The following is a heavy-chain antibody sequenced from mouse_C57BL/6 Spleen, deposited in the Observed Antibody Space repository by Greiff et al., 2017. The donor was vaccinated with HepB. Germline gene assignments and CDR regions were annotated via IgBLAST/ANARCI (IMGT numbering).Heavy chain of an antibody. CDR3: ARGAYDDNVGDYFDY. D-gene: IGHD2-3*01. CDR1: GYTFTDYY. CDR2: IYPGSGNT. J-gene: IGHJ2*01. Sequence: QVQLQQSGAELVRPGASVKLSCKASGYTFTDYYINWVKQRPGQGLEWIARIYPGSGNTYYNEKFKGKATLTAEKSSSTAYMQLSSLTSEDSAVYFCARGAYDDNVGDYFDYWGQGTTLTVSS. V-gene: IGHV1-76*01.